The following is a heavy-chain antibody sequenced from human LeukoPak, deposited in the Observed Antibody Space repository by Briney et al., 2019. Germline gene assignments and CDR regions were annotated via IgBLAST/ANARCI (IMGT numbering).Heavy chain of an antibody. Sequence: GGSLRLSCAASGFTFGNAWMSWVRQAPGKGLEWVGRIKSKTDGGTTDYAAPVKGRFTISRDDSKNTLYLQMNSLKTEDTAVYYCTTEGGFGEFLDSIDYWGQGTLVTVSS. J-gene: IGHJ4*02. CDR2: IKSKTDGGTT. V-gene: IGHV3-15*01. CDR1: GFTFGNAW. CDR3: TTEGGFGEFLDSIDY. D-gene: IGHD3-10*01.